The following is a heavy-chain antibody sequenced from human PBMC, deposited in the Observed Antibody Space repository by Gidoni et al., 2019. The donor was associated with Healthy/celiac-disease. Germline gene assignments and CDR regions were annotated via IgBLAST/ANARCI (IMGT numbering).Heavy chain of an antibody. CDR1: GGSIRSSSYY. J-gene: IGHJ4*02. V-gene: IGHV4-39*01. Sequence: QLQLQESGPGLVKPSETLSLTCTVSGGSIRSSSYYWGWIRQPPGKGLEWIGSIYYSGSTYYNPSLKSRVTISVDTSKNQFSLKLSSVTAADTAVYYCARQGLWFGELLPDYFDYWGQGTLVTVSS. CDR2: IYYSGST. CDR3: ARQGLWFGELLPDYFDY. D-gene: IGHD3-10*01.